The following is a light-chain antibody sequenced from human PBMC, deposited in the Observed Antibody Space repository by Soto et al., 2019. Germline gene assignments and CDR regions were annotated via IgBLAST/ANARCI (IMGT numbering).Light chain of an antibody. J-gene: IGLJ1*01. CDR3: SSYAGSPTYV. V-gene: IGLV2-8*01. CDR2: EVN. Sequence: QSVLTQPPSASGSPGQSVAISCTGTSSDVGGYNYVSWYQQHPGKAPKLMIYEVNKRPSGVPDRFSGSKSGNTASLTVSGLQAEDEADYYCSSYAGSPTYVFGTGTKVTV. CDR1: SSDVGGYNY.